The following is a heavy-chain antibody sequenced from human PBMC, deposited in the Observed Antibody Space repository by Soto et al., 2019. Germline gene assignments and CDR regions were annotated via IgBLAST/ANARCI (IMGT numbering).Heavy chain of an antibody. CDR2: ISSSSSTK. D-gene: IGHD2-15*01. CDR3: ARDIDG. CDR1: AFTFSSYS. J-gene: IGHJ4*02. Sequence: EVQVVESEGGLVLPGGSLRLSCAASAFTFSSYSMTWVRQAPGKGLEWGSYISSSSSTKFYADSVKGGFTISRDNARNSLYLRMNSLRAEDTAVYYCARDIDGGGQGTLVTVSS. V-gene: IGHV3-48*01.